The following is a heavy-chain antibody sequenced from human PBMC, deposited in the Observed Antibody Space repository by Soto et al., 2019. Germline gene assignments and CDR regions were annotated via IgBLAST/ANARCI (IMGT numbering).Heavy chain of an antibody. CDR3: AKTPYNYDFWRGIYYYYYLDV. Sequence: GGSLRLSCAASGFTFSSYSMNWVRQAPGKGQEWVSYISSSSSTIYYADSVKGRFTISRDNAKNSLYLQMNSLRAEERAVYYCAKTPYNYDFWRGIYYYYYLDVWGKGTTVTVYS. J-gene: IGHJ6*03. CDR2: ISSSSSTI. CDR1: GFTFSSYS. V-gene: IGHV3-48*01. D-gene: IGHD3-3*01.